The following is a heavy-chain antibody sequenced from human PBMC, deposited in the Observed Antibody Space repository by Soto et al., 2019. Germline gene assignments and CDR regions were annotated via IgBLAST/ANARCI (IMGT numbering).Heavy chain of an antibody. CDR2: MNPNSGNT. V-gene: IGHV1-8*01. Sequence: GASVKVSCKASGYTFTSYDINWVRQATGQGLEWMGWMNPNSGNTGYAQKFQGRVTMTRNTSISTAYMELSSLRSEDTAVYYCARMVALWFGELLVYYYGMDVWGQGTTVTVSS. CDR1: GYTFTSYD. J-gene: IGHJ6*02. CDR3: ARMVALWFGELLVYYYGMDV. D-gene: IGHD3-10*01.